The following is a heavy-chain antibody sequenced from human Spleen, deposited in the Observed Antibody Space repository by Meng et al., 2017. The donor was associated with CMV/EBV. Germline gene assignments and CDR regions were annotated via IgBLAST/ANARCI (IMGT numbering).Heavy chain of an antibody. CDR3: AREFSKTWPFDY. CDR1: GYMFTGFF. CDR2: LNPNSGST. Sequence: SCKASGYMFTGFFLHWVRQVPGQGLEWMGWLNPNSGSTTYAQKFQDRVTMTRDKSISTAYMELSRLTSDDTAFYYCAREFSKTWPFDYWGQGALVTVSS. J-gene: IGHJ4*02. V-gene: IGHV1-2*02. D-gene: IGHD3-3*02.